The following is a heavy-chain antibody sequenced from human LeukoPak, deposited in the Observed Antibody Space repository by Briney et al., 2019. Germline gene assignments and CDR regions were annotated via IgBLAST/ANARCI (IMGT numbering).Heavy chain of an antibody. CDR2: IGTAGDT. CDR3: ARGNVLLWFGESQGAFDI. Sequence: GGSLRLSCAASGFTFSSYDMHWVRHATGEGLEWVSAIGTAGDTYYPGSVKGRFTISRENAKNSLYLQMNSLRAGDTAVYYCARGNVLLWFGESQGAFDIWGQGTMVTVSS. CDR1: GFTFSSYD. J-gene: IGHJ3*02. V-gene: IGHV3-13*01. D-gene: IGHD3-10*01.